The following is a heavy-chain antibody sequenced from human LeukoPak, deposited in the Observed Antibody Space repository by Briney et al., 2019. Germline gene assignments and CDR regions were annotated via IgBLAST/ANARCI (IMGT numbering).Heavy chain of an antibody. CDR2: INHSGST. D-gene: IGHD3-10*01. V-gene: IGHV4-34*01. CDR1: GGSFSGYY. CDR3: ARTIWFGELYYFDY. J-gene: IGHJ4*02. Sequence: SETLSLTCAVYGGSFSGYYWSWIRQPPGKGLEWIGEINHSGSTYYNPSLKSRVTISVDRSKNQFSLKLSSVTAADTAVYYCARTIWFGELYYFDYWGQGTLVTVSS.